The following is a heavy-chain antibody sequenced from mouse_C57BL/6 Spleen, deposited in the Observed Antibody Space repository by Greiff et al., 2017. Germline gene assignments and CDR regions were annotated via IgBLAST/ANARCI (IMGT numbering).Heavy chain of an antibody. D-gene: IGHD3-2*02. CDR1: GYTFTSYW. J-gene: IGHJ2*01. Sequence: VKLKQPGAELVKPGASVKVSCKASGYTFTSYWMHWVKQRPGQGLEWIGRIHPSDSDTNYNQKFKGKATLTVDKSSSTAYMQLSSLTSEDSAVYYCALDSSGYVPSLGYWGQGTTLTVSS. CDR2: IHPSDSDT. CDR3: ALDSSGYVPSLGY. V-gene: IGHV1-74*01.